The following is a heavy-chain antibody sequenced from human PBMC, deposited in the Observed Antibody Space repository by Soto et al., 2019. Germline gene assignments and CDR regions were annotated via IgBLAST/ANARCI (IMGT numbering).Heavy chain of an antibody. Sequence: SETLSLTCTVSGGSISSGSYYWSWIRQPPGKGLEWIGYIYYSGSSNYNPSLKSRVTISVDTSKNQFSLKLSSVTAADTAVYYRPRQHASWGQGSLVTVSS. CDR3: PRQHAS. J-gene: IGHJ1*01. CDR2: IYYSGSS. D-gene: IGHD3-16*01. V-gene: IGHV4-61*01. CDR1: GGSISSGSYY.